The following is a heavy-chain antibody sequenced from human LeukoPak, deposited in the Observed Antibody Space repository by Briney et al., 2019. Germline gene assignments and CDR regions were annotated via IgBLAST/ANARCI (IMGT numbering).Heavy chain of an antibody. D-gene: IGHD1-7*01. Sequence: SETLSLTCTVSDGSISSYYWSWIRQPAGKGLEWIGRMYTSGSTNYNPSLKSRVTMSVDTSKNHFSLKLNSMTAADTAVYYCARSITGTPIGYYYGMDVWGQGTTATVSS. CDR3: ARSITGTPIGYYYGMDV. V-gene: IGHV4-4*07. CDR2: MYTSGST. J-gene: IGHJ6*02. CDR1: DGSISSYY.